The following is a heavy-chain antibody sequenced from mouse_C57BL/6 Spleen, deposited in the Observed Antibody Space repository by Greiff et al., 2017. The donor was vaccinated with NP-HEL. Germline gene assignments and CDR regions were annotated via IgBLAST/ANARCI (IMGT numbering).Heavy chain of an antibody. V-gene: IGHV1-61*01. CDR1: GYTFTSYW. CDR2: IYPSDSET. J-gene: IGHJ2*01. D-gene: IGHD1-1*01. CDR3: AREDNYYGSSYYFDY. Sequence: QVHVKQPGAELVRPGSSVKLSCKASGYTFTSYWMDWVKQRPGQGLEWIGNIYPSDSETHYNQKFKDKATLTVDKSSSTAYMQLSSLTSEDSAVYYCAREDNYYGSSYYFDYWGQGTTLTVSS.